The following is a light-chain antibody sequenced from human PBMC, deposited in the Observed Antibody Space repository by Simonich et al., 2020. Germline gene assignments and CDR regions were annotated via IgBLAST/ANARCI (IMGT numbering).Light chain of an antibody. J-gene: IGLJ3*02. Sequence: QSALTQPRSVSGSPGQSVTISCTGTSSDVGGYTLVSWYHHHPGKAPKLMIYDVSKRPSGVPDRFSGSKSGNTASLTISGLQAEDEADYYCSSYTSSSFWVFGGGTKLTVL. CDR1: SSDVGGYTL. CDR2: DVS. CDR3: SSYTSSSFWV. V-gene: IGLV2-11*01.